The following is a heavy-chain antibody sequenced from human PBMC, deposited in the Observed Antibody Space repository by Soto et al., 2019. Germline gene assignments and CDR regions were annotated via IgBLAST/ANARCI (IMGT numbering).Heavy chain of an antibody. CDR2: ISYDGSNK. D-gene: IGHD2-15*01. CDR3: ARVRVLVGDIVVVVAAYYYYGMDV. CDR1: GFTFSSYA. J-gene: IGHJ6*02. Sequence: QVQLVESGGGVVQPGRSLRLSCAASGFTFSSYAMQWVRQAPGKGLEWVAVISYDGSNKYYADSVKGRFTISRDNSKNTLYLQMNSLRAEDTAVYYCARVRVLVGDIVVVVAAYYYYGMDVWGQGTTVTVSS. V-gene: IGHV3-30-3*01.